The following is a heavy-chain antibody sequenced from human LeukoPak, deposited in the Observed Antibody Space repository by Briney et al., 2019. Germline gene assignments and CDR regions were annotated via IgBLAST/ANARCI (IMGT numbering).Heavy chain of an antibody. D-gene: IGHD4-23*01. Sequence: PSETLSLTCTVSGDSISSSNWWSWVRQPPGKGLEWIGQVYHSGSANYNPSLKSRLTISVDKSNNQFSLKMKFVTAADTAVYYCARDGGGNDCWGQGILVTVSS. V-gene: IGHV4-4*02. CDR2: VYHSGSA. J-gene: IGHJ4*02. CDR1: GDSISSSNW. CDR3: ARDGGGNDC.